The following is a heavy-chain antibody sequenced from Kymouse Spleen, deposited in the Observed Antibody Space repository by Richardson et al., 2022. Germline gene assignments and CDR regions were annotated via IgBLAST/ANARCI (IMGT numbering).Heavy chain of an antibody. V-gene: IGHV4-34*01. D-gene: IGHD3-10*01,IGHD3-22*01. CDR2: INHSGST. CDR3: ARERVLLYYFDY. Sequence: QVQLQQWGAGLLKPSETLSLTCAVYGGSFSGYYWSWIRQPPGKGLEWIGEINHSGSTNYNPSLKSRVTISVDTSKNQFSLKLSSVTAADTAVYYCARERVLLYYFDYWGQGTLVTVSS. J-gene: IGHJ4*02. CDR1: GGSFSGYY.